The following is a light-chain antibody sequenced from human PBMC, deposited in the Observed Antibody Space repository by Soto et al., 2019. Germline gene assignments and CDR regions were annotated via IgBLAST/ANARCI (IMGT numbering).Light chain of an antibody. Sequence: QAVVTQEPSLTVSPGGTVTLTCGSSTGAVTSGHYPYWFQQKPGQAPRTLVYNTSDKHSWAPARFSGSLLGGKAALTLSGAQPEDEAEYYFFLSYSGARVFGGGTTLTVL. CDR3: FLSYSGARV. CDR1: TGAVTSGHY. CDR2: NTS. V-gene: IGLV7-46*01. J-gene: IGLJ3*02.